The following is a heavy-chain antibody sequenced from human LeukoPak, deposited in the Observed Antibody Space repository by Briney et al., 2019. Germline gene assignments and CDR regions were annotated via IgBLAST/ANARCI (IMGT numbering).Heavy chain of an antibody. CDR2: ITSSRSYI. V-gene: IGHV3-21*01. D-gene: IGHD3-3*01. J-gene: IGHJ4*02. Sequence: GGSLRLSCAASGFTFSSYSMNWVRQAPGKGLEWVSFITSSRSYIYYADSVKGRFTISRDNSKNTLYLQMNSLRAEDTAVYYCARSIEYYDFWSGSDYWGQGTLVTVSS. CDR1: GFTFSSYS. CDR3: ARSIEYYDFWSGSDY.